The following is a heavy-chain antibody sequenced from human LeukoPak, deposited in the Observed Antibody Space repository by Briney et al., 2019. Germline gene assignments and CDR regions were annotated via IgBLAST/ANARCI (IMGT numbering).Heavy chain of an antibody. J-gene: IGHJ4*02. V-gene: IGHV3-23*01. Sequence: PGGSLRLSCAASGFTFSSYAMSWVRQAPGKGLEWVSAISGSGGSTYYADSVKGRFAISRDNAKNSLYLQMNSLRGEDTAVYYCARGGANRFDYWGQGTLVTVSS. CDR2: ISGSGGST. D-gene: IGHD3-16*01. CDR1: GFTFSSYA. CDR3: ARGGANRFDY.